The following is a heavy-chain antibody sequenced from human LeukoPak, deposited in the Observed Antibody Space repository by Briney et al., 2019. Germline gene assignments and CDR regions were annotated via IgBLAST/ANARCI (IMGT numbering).Heavy chain of an antibody. Sequence: GGSLRLSCAASGFTFSSYWMHWVRQATGKGLVWVSRINSDGGSITYAGSVNGRFTISRDNAKNTLYLQMNSLRAEDTAVYYCARDGPAYHWGQGTLVTVSS. CDR2: INSDGGSI. J-gene: IGHJ4*02. V-gene: IGHV3-74*03. CDR3: ARDGPAYH. D-gene: IGHD3/OR15-3a*01. CDR1: GFTFSSYW.